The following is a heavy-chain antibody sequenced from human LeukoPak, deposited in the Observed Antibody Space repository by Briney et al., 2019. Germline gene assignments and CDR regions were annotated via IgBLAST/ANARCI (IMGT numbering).Heavy chain of an antibody. J-gene: IGHJ4*02. CDR2: IWYDGSNK. D-gene: IGHD3-10*01. CDR3: ARDELSGRSMGFGELPWALGY. Sequence: GGSLRLSCAASGFTFSSYGMHWVRLAPGKGLEWVAVIWYDGSNKYSADCVKGRFTISRDNSKNTLYLQMNSLRAEDTAVYYCARDELSGRSMGFGELPWALGYWGQGTLVTVSS. V-gene: IGHV3-33*01. CDR1: GFTFSSYG.